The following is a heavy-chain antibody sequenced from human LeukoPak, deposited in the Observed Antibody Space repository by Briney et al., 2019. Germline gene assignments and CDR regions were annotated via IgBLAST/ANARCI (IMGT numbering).Heavy chain of an antibody. Sequence: GESLKISCKGSGYSFTSYWIGWVRQMPGKGLEWMGIIYPGDSDTRYSPSFQGQVTISADKSISTAYLQWSSLKASDTAMYYCARIGRVVGMRRYYYYMDVWGKGTTVTVSS. D-gene: IGHD3-22*01. J-gene: IGHJ6*03. CDR1: GYSFTSYW. CDR2: IYPGDSDT. CDR3: ARIGRVVGMRRYYYYMDV. V-gene: IGHV5-51*01.